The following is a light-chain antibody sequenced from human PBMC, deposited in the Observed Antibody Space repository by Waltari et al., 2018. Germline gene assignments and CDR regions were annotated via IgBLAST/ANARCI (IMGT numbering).Light chain of an antibody. J-gene: IGLJ1*01. CDR2: GKN. CDR1: SLRNYY. Sequence: SSELTQDPAVSVALGQTVRITCQGDSLRNYYANWYHQKPGQATLLVMYGKNNRPSGIPDRFSGSYSGDTASLTITGAQAEDEADYYCNSRDSNGNPFVFGPGTKVTVL. CDR3: NSRDSNGNPFV. V-gene: IGLV3-19*01.